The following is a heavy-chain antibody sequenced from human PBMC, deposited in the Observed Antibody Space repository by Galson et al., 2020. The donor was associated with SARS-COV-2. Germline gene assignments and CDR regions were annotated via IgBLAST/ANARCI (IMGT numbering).Heavy chain of an antibody. D-gene: IGHD6-19*01. CDR1: DGSIFSPSHY. J-gene: IGHJ3*02. V-gene: IGHV4-39*01. Sequence: SETLSLTCTVSDGSIFSPSHYWAWIRQPPGQGLDWIGTIHYTGVTYYNPSLKSRVTISVDTSRNQFSLNLNSVTAADTAVYYCARQGSGKTQWTFDIWGQGTMVTVSS. CDR3: ARQGSGKTQWTFDI. CDR2: IHYTGVT.